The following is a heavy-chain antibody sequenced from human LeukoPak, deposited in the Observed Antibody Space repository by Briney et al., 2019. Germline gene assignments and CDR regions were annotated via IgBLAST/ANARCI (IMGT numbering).Heavy chain of an antibody. V-gene: IGHV3-30*03. D-gene: IGHD3-3*01. J-gene: IGHJ4*02. CDR3: VRIFGEVDY. Sequence: GGSLRLSCAASGFTFSRYTMNWVRQAPGKGLEWVAVISYDGSNKYYADSVRGRFTISRDNSKNTLYLQMNSLRPEDTAVYYCVRIFGEVDYWGQGTLVTVSS. CDR1: GFTFSRYT. CDR2: ISYDGSNK.